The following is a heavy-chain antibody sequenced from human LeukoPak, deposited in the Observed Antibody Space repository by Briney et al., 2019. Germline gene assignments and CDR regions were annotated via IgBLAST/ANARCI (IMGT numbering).Heavy chain of an antibody. V-gene: IGHV4-59*01. CDR2: IYYSGST. CDR3: ARGYYYYYMDV. CDR1: GGSISSYY. Sequence: SETLSLTCTVSGGSISSYYWSWIRQPPGKGLEWIGYIYYSGSTNYNASLKSRVTMSVDTSKNQFSLKLSSVTAADTAVYYCARGYYYYYMDVWGKGTTVTVSS. J-gene: IGHJ6*03.